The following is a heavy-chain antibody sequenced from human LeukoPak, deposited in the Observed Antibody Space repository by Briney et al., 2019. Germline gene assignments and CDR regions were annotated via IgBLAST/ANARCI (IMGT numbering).Heavy chain of an antibody. CDR2: IIPIFGTA. CDR3: ARVSCSSTSCSYYFDY. J-gene: IGHJ4*02. D-gene: IGHD2-2*01. CDR1: GGTFSSYA. V-gene: IGHV1-69*13. Sequence: ASVKVSCKASGGTFSSYAISWVRQASGQGLEWMGGIIPIFGTANYAQKFQGRVTITADESTSTAYMELSSLRSEDTAVYYCARVSCSSTSCSYYFDYWGQGTLVTVSS.